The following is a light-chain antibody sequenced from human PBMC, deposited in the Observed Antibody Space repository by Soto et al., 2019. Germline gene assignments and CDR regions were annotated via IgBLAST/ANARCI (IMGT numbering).Light chain of an antibody. J-gene: IGLJ3*02. CDR2: ANA. V-gene: IGLV1-40*01. CDR1: ISNIGAGSN. CDR3: QSYDSSLSGWV. Sequence: SVLTQPPSVSGAPGQRVAISCTGTISNIGAGSNVHWYQQLPGAAPKLLIYANALRPSGVPDRFSGSKSGTSASLAITGLQAEDEADYYCQSYDSSLSGWVFGGGTKLTVL.